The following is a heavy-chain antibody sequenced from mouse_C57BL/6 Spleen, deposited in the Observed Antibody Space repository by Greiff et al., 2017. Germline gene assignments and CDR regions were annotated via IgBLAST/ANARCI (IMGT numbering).Heavy chain of an antibody. CDR2: ISYDGSN. V-gene: IGHV3-6*01. Sequence: VQLQESGPGLVKPSRSLSLTCSVTGYSITSGYYWNWIRQFPGNKLEWMGYISYDGSNNYNPSLKNRISITRDTSKNQFFLKLNSVTTEDTATYYCAKDSSGWFAYWGQGTLVTVSA. J-gene: IGHJ3*01. CDR3: AKDSSGWFAY. CDR1: GYSITSGYY. D-gene: IGHD3-2*02.